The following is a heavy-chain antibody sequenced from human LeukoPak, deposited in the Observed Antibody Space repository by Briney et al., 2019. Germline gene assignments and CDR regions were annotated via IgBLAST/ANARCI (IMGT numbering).Heavy chain of an antibody. CDR1: GGSISSYY. Sequence: SETLSLTCTVSGGSISSYYWSWIRQSPGMGLEWIGSIYYNGATDYNPSLKSRVTISADTSNNQFSLRLRSVTAADTAVYYCAREITLTGYKYGLGFDYWGQGTLVTVSS. CDR2: IYYNGAT. V-gene: IGHV4-59*01. CDR3: AREITLTGYKYGLGFDY. J-gene: IGHJ4*02. D-gene: IGHD5-12*01.